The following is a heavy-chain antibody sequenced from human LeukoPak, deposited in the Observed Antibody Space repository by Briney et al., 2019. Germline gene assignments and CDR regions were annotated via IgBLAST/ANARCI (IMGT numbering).Heavy chain of an antibody. CDR2: ISSSSSYI. CDR3: ARVPGPFCFDC. D-gene: IGHD1-14*01. CDR1: GFTFRSYA. J-gene: IGHJ4*02. Sequence: GGSLRLSCAASGFTFRSYATTWVRQAPGKGLEWVSSISSSSSYIYYADSVKGRFTISRDNAKNSLYLQMNSLRAEDTAVYYCARVPGPFCFDCWGQGTLVTVSS. V-gene: IGHV3-21*01.